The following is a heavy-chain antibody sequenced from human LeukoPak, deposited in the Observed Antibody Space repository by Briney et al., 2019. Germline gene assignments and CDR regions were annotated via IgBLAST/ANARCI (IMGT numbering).Heavy chain of an antibody. CDR1: GGSFSGYY. Sequence: PSETLSLTCAVYGGSFSGYYWSWIRQPPGKGLEWIGEINHSGSTNYNPSLKSRVTISVDTSKNQFSLKLSSVTAADTAVYYCASGRYCTSTSCYTVWSVNYYYYMDVWGKGTTVTVSS. CDR3: ASGRYCTSTSCYTVWSVNYYYYMDV. V-gene: IGHV4-34*01. CDR2: INHSGST. J-gene: IGHJ6*03. D-gene: IGHD2-2*02.